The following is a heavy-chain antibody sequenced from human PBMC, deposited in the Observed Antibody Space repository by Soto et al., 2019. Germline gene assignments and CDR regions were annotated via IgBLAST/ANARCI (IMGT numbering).Heavy chain of an antibody. Sequence: VQLLESGGGLVQPGGSLRLSCAASELTFSSYAMSWVRQAPGKGLEWVSTVSRSGDDTFYAGSVKGRFTISRDNPRDTMYLQMNSLRADDTAVYYCAKEHSSGNWYFDLWGRGTLVIVSS. CDR3: AKEHSSGNWYFDL. D-gene: IGHD1-26*01. CDR1: ELTFSSYA. V-gene: IGHV3-23*01. CDR2: VSRSGDDT. J-gene: IGHJ2*01.